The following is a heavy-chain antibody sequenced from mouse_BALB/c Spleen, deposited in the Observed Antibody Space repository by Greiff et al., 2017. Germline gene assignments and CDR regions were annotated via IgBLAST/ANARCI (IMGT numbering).Heavy chain of an antibody. CDR1: GFTFSSYA. CDR3: ARYYRTNYYAMDY. CDR2: ISSGGSYT. V-gene: IGHV5-9-4*01. Sequence: DVMLVESGGGLVKPGGSLKLSCAASGFTFSSYAMSWVRQSPEKRLEWVAEISSGGSYTYYPDTVTGRFTISRDNAKNTLYLEMSSLRSEDTAMYYCARYYRTNYYAMDYWGQGTSVTVSS. D-gene: IGHD2-14*01. J-gene: IGHJ4*01.